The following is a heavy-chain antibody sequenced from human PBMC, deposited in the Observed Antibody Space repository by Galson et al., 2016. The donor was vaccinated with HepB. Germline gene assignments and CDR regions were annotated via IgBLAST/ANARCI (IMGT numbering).Heavy chain of an antibody. J-gene: IGHJ3*01. Sequence: SLRLSCAASGFIFSTYEMNWVRQAPGKGLEWVSYISNSGDSIYYADSVKGRFNISKDNAKNSLYLRMNSLRADDTAVYYCARDPMRFAFDLWGQGTMVTVSS. V-gene: IGHV3-48*03. CDR1: GFIFSTYE. CDR3: ARDPMRFAFDL. CDR2: ISNSGDSI.